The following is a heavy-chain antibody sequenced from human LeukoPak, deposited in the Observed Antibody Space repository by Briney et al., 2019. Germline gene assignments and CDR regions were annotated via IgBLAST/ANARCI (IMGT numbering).Heavy chain of an antibody. V-gene: IGHV1-46*01. CDR2: INPSGGST. Sequence: ASVKVSCKASGYTFTSYYMHWVRQAPGQGLEWMGIINPSGGSTSYAQKFQGRVTMTRDTSTSTVYMELSSLRSEDTAVYYCARDCSSGSCYSPPLDYWGQGTLVTVSS. CDR3: ARDCSSGSCYSPPLDY. J-gene: IGHJ4*02. CDR1: GYTFTSYY. D-gene: IGHD2-15*01.